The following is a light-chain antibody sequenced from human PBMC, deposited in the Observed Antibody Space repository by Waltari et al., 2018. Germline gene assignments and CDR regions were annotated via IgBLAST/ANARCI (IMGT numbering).Light chain of an antibody. CDR2: DAS. CDR1: QSVSTY. J-gene: IGKJ4*01. CDR3: QQRSNWPLT. Sequence: EIVLTQSLATLSLSPGERATLPCSASQSVSTYLAWYQHKPGQAPRLLIYDASNRATGIPARFSGSGSGTDFTLTISSLEPEDFAVYHCQQRSNWPLTFGGGTKVEIK. V-gene: IGKV3-11*01.